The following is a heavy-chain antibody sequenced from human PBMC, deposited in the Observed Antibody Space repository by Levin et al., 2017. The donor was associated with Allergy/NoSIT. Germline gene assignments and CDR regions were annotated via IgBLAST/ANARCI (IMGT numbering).Heavy chain of an antibody. V-gene: IGHV4-34*01. CDR3: ARGCGVVVVPAAIPTGRAFDI. Sequence: SQTLSLTCAVYGGSFRGYYWSWIRQPPGKGLEWIGEINHSGSTNYNPSLKSRVTISVDTSKNQFSLKLSSVTAADTAVYYCARGCGVVVVPAAIPTGRAFDIWGQGTMVTVSS. CDR1: GGSFRGYY. CDR2: INHSGST. D-gene: IGHD2-2*01. J-gene: IGHJ3*02.